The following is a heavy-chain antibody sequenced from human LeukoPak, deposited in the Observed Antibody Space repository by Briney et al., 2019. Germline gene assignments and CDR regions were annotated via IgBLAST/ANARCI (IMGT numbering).Heavy chain of an antibody. D-gene: IGHD3-22*01. CDR2: INPSGGRT. J-gene: IGHJ3*02. CDR1: GYTFTSYY. Sequence: GASVKVSCKTSGYTFTSYYMHWVRQAPGQGLEWMGIINPSGGRTSYAQKFQGRVTMTRDTSISTAYMELSRLRSDDTAVYYCARGHYYDSSEATSDAFDIWGQGTMVTVSS. V-gene: IGHV1-46*01. CDR3: ARGHYYDSSEATSDAFDI.